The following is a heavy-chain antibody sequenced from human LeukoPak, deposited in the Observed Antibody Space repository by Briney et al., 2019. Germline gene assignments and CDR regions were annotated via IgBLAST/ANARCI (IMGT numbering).Heavy chain of an antibody. CDR2: IYPGDSDT. CDR1: GYSFTSYW. CDR3: ARKNYYDSSGYSLDYFDY. D-gene: IGHD3-22*01. J-gene: IGHJ4*02. V-gene: IGHV5-51*01. Sequence: GESLKISCKGSGYSFTSYWIGWVRQMPGKGLEWMGIIYPGDSDTRYSPSFQGQVTISADKSISTAYLQWSSLKASDTAMYYCARKNYYDSSGYSLDYFDYWGQGTQVTVSS.